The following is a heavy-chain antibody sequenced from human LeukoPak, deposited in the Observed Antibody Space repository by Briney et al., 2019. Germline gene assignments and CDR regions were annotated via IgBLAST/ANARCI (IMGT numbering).Heavy chain of an antibody. CDR3: ASGPRADYYDSGGFDY. CDR2: INPSGGST. V-gene: IGHV1-46*01. Sequence: ASVKVSCKASGYTFTSYYMHWVRQAPGQGREWMGIINPSGGSTSYAQKFQGRVTMTRDTSTSTVYIELSSLRSEDTAVYYCASGPRADYYDSGGFDYWGQGTLVTVSS. CDR1: GYTFTSYY. J-gene: IGHJ4*02. D-gene: IGHD3-22*01.